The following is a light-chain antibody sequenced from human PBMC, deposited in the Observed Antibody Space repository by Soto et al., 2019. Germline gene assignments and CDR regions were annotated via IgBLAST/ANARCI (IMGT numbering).Light chain of an antibody. CDR3: QTWGTGIHGV. V-gene: IGLV4-69*01. Sequence: QSVLTQSPSASASLGASVKLTCTLSSGHSSYAIAWHQQQPEKGPRYLMKLNSDGSHSKGDGIPDRFSGSSSGAGRYLTISSLQSEDEADYYCQTWGTGIHGVFGGGTKLTVL. CDR2: LNSDGSH. CDR1: SGHSSYA. J-gene: IGLJ3*02.